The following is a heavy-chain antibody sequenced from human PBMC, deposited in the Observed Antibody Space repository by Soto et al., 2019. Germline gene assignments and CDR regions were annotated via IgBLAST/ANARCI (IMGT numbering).Heavy chain of an antibody. V-gene: IGHV3-23*01. CDR1: GFAFSDYA. J-gene: IGHJ4*02. D-gene: IGHD3-16*01. CDR2: ISDGDGAT. Sequence: EVHLLESGGGLVQPGGSLRLSCAASGFAFSDYAMTWVRQAPGKGLEWVSDISDGDGATHSADSVKGCFTSSRDDSKNSLYLQMDSLRAEDAAVYYCAKGRTFFDFWGQGTLVTVSS. CDR3: AKGRTFFDF.